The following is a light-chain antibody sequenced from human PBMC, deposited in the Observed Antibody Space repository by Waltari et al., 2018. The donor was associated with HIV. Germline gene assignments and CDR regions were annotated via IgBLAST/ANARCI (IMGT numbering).Light chain of an antibody. V-gene: IGLV2-14*01. CDR3: SSYTITTAIV. CDR2: EVT. J-gene: IGLJ2*01. Sequence: QSALTQPASVSGSPGQSITISCTGTNSDVGAYNYLSWYQQHPGKAPKLLIYEVTNRPPGISNRFSGSKSGNTASMTISGLQPEDEADYYCSSYTITTAIVFGGGTKLTVL. CDR1: NSDVGAYNY.